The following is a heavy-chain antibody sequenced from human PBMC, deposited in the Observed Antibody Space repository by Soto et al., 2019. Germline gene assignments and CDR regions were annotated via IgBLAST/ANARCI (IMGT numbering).Heavy chain of an antibody. V-gene: IGHV3-48*01. CDR1: GFTFSAYS. J-gene: IGHJ3*02. CDR3: ARDQDYAFDI. CDR2: SRTLHNTI. Sequence: ESGGGLVQPGGSLRLSCVASGFTFSAYSMNWVRQAPGKGLEWISYSRTLHNTIYYADSVKGRFTISRDDAKNSLYLQMSSLRAEDTAVYYCARDQDYAFDIWGLGTTVTVSS.